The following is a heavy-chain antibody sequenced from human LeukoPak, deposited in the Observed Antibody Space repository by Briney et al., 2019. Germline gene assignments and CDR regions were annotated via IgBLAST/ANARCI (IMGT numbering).Heavy chain of an antibody. CDR3: AKDFTGINY. CDR2: ISATGGST. CDR1: GFSFNSYA. D-gene: IGHD1-14*01. J-gene: IGHJ4*02. V-gene: IGHV3-23*01. Sequence: GGSLRLSCAASGFSFNSYAMSWVRQAPGKGLEWVSGISATGGSTYHADSVKGRFTFSRDNSKNTLYLQMNSLRAEDTAVYYCAKDFTGINYWGQGTLVTVSS.